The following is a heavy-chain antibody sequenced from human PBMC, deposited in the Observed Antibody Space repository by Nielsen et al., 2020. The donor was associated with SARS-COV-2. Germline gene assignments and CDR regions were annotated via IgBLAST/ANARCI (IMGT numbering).Heavy chain of an antibody. CDR3: ARDNWGRMDV. D-gene: IGHD7-27*01. CDR1: RNYA. Sequence: GESLKISCAASRNYAMSWVRQAPGKGLEWVSAISYSGETTYYADSVKGRFTVSRDNSKNTLYLQMNSLRAEDTAVYYCARDNWGRMDVWGQGTTVTVSS. V-gene: IGHV3-23*01. CDR2: ISYSGETT. J-gene: IGHJ6*02.